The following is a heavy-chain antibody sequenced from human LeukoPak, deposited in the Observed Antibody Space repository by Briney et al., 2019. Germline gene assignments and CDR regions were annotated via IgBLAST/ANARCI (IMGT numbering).Heavy chain of an antibody. CDR3: ARRGQWLSSAFDY. CDR1: GYSFTSYW. J-gene: IGHJ4*02. Sequence: GESLQISCQGSGYSFTSYWIGWVRQMPGKGLEWMGIIYPGDSDTRYSPSFQGQVTISADKSISTAYLQWSSLKASDTAMYYCARRGQWLSSAFDYWGQGTLVTVSS. CDR2: IYPGDSDT. D-gene: IGHD6-19*01. V-gene: IGHV5-51*01.